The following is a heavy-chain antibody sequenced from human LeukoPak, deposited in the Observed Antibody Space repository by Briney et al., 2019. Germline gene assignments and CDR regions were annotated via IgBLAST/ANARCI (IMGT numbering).Heavy chain of an antibody. CDR3: AREIVDTAMVTNGWFDP. CDR2: INPNSGGT. Sequence: GASVKVSCKASGYTFTGYYMHWVRQAPGQGLEWMGWINPNSGGTNYAQKFQGRGTMTRDTSISTAYMELSRLRSDDTAVYYCAREIVDTAMVTNGWFDPWGQGTLVTVSS. V-gene: IGHV1-2*02. D-gene: IGHD5-18*01. J-gene: IGHJ5*02. CDR1: GYTFTGYY.